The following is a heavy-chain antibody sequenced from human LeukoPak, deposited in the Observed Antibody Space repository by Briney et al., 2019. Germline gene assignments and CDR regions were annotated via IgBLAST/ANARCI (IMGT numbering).Heavy chain of an antibody. D-gene: IGHD3-10*01. CDR3: ARLVPRYGSGSQSDY. CDR1: GGSFSGYY. Sequence: SETLSLTCAVYGGSFSGYYWSWIRQPPGKGLEWIGEINHSGSTNYNPSLKSRVTISVDTSKNQFSLKLSSVTAADTAVYYCARLVPRYGSGSQSDYWGQGTLVTVSS. V-gene: IGHV4-34*01. J-gene: IGHJ4*02. CDR2: INHSGST.